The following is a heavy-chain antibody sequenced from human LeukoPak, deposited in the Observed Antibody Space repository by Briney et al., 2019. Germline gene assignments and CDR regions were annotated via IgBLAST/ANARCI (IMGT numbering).Heavy chain of an antibody. D-gene: IGHD1-26*01. J-gene: IGHJ4*02. CDR2: ISGSGGST. CDR1: GFTVSSNY. CDR3: AKPGASSGSYSFNY. Sequence: GGSLRLSCAASGFTVSSNYMSWVRQAPGKGLEWVSAISGSGGSTYYADSVKGRFTISRDNSKNTLYLQMNSLRAEDTAVYYCAKPGASSGSYSFNYWGQGTLVTVSS. V-gene: IGHV3-23*01.